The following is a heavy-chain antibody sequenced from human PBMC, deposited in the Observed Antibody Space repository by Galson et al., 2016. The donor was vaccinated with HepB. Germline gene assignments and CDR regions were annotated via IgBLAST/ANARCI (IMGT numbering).Heavy chain of an antibody. CDR1: GFSFSSYG. V-gene: IGHV3-30*19. CDR2: ISYDGFNL. J-gene: IGHJ6*02. Sequence: SLRLSCAASGFSFSSYGMHWIRQAPGKGLEWVTVISYDGFNLYYADSVKGRFTISRDNSKNTLFLQMSSLRSDDTAVYYCARVPYSYGLFVGNYYYYGMDVWGQGTTVSVSS. CDR3: ARVPYSYGLFVGNYYYYGMDV. D-gene: IGHD5-18*01.